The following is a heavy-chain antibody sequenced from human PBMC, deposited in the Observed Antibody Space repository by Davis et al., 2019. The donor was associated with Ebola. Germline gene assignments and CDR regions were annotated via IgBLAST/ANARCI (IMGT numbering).Heavy chain of an antibody. Sequence: PSETLPLTCSVSGVSIASYHWSWIRQSPGRGLEWIGYFHYSGSINYNPSLEGRVTISIDTSKNEFLLKVRSVTDADTAVYYCARFLWGSDYYGMDVWGQGTTVIVSS. CDR2: FHYSGSI. CDR3: ARFLWGSDYYGMDV. D-gene: IGHD2-21*01. V-gene: IGHV4-59*01. CDR1: GVSIASYH. J-gene: IGHJ6*02.